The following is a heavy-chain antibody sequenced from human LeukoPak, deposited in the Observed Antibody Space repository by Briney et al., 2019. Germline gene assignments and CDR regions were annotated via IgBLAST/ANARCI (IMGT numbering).Heavy chain of an antibody. Sequence: ASVKVSCKASGGIFSSYDISWVRQAPGQGLEWMGWITPSGGTNYPQKFQGRVAITWDTSITTAYMDLSRLTSDDTAVYYCARDRYGDGFAHLDYWGQGALVTVSS. J-gene: IGHJ4*02. CDR2: ITPSGGT. CDR3: ARDRYGDGFAHLDY. D-gene: IGHD5-24*01. CDR1: GGIFSSYD. V-gene: IGHV1-2*02.